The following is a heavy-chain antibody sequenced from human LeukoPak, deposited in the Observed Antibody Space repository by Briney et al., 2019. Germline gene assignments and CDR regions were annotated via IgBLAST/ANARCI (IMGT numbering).Heavy chain of an antibody. CDR2: TYPGDSDT. Sequence: GESLKISCKGSGYSFTSYWIGWVCQMPGKGLEWMGITYPGDSDTRYSPSFQGQVTISADKSISTAYLQWSSLKASDTAMYYCARVKGSIAARPSTFDYWGQGTLVTVSS. D-gene: IGHD6-6*01. CDR1: GYSFTSYW. J-gene: IGHJ4*02. V-gene: IGHV5-51*01. CDR3: ARVKGSIAARPSTFDY.